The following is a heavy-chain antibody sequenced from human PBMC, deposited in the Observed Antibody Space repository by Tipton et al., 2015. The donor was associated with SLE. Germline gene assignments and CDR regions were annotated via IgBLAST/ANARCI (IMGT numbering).Heavy chain of an antibody. J-gene: IGHJ3*02. V-gene: IGHV4-4*07. CDR1: SGSISSHY. Sequence: TLSLTCTVSSGSISSHYWSWIRQPAGKGLEWIGRVHSSWSTNYKPSLKSRVTISVDTPRNRFSLRLSSVTAADTAVYYCARGSGGSVAFDIWGQGTMVTVSS. D-gene: IGHD2-15*01. CDR2: VHSSWST. CDR3: ARGSGGSVAFDI.